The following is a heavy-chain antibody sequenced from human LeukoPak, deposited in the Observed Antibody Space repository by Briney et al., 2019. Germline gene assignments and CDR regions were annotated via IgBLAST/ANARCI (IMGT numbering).Heavy chain of an antibody. J-gene: IGHJ4*02. Sequence: SETLSLTCTVSGGSISSSSYYWGWIRQPPGKGLEWIGSTYYSGSTYHNPSLKSRVAISVDTSNNQFSLKLSSVTAADKAVYYRARQFGDRTSSWYGRYFDYWGQGALVTVSS. V-gene: IGHV4-39*01. D-gene: IGHD6-13*01. CDR3: ARQFGDRTSSWYGRYFDY. CDR2: TYYSGST. CDR1: GGSISSSSYY.